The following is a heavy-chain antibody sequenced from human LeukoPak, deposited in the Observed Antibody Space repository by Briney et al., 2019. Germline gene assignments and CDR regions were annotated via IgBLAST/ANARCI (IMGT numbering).Heavy chain of an antibody. V-gene: IGHV3-23*01. D-gene: IGHD6-13*01. Sequence: PGGSLRLSCAASGFTFSSFAMNWVRQAPGKGLEWVSTMSGDATSTYYADSVKGRFTISRDNSKNTLYLQMNSLRAEDTGVYYCAKRTSGSSWYSSDSWGQGTLVTVSS. CDR2: MSGDATST. CDR3: AKRTSGSSWYSSDS. CDR1: GFTFSSFA. J-gene: IGHJ4*02.